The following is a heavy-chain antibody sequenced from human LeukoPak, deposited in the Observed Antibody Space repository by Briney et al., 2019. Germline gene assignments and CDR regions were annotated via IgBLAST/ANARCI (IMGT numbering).Heavy chain of an antibody. V-gene: IGHV5-51*01. D-gene: IGHD2-21*02. CDR2: IYPGDSDT. Sequence: GESLQISCQGSGYSFTSYWIGWVRQMPGKGLEWMGIIYPGDSDTRYSPSFQGQVTISADKSISTAYLQWSSLKASDTAMYYCARSLSYCGGDCTDAFDIWGQGTMVTVSS. CDR3: ARSLSYCGGDCTDAFDI. CDR1: GYSFTSYW. J-gene: IGHJ3*02.